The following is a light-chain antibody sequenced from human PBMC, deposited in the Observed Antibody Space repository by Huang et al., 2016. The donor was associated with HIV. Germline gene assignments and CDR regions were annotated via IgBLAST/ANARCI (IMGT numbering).Light chain of an antibody. CDR1: QSVTSNY. CDR3: QQYDNSPS. J-gene: IGKJ3*01. V-gene: IGKV3-20*01. Sequence: EIVLTQSPGTLSLSPGERGTLSCGASQSVTSNYLAWYQQKPGQPPRLLIYAASSRATGIPDRVSGSGSGTDFTLTISRLDPEDFAVYYCQQYDNSPSFGPGTKVDIK. CDR2: AAS.